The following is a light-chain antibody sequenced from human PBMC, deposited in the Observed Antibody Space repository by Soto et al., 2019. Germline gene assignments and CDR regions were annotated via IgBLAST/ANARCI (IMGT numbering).Light chain of an antibody. V-gene: IGKV3-11*01. Sequence: EIGLRQSPATVSLSPGERVTLSCRASQSVSSYLAWYQQKPGQAPRLLIYDTSNRATGIPARFSGSGSGTDFTLTISSLEPEDSAVYYCQQRSNWPPTFGQGTKLEIK. CDR2: DTS. CDR3: QQRSNWPPT. CDR1: QSVSSY. J-gene: IGKJ2*01.